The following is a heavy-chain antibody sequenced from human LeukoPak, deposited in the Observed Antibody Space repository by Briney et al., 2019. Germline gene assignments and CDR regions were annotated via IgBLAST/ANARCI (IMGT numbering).Heavy chain of an antibody. Sequence: ASVKVSCKASGYTFTSYAMNWVRQAPGQWLEWMGWINTNTGNPTYAQGFTGRFVFSLDTSVSTAYLQISSLKAEDTAVYYCARDKVTMVRGVIISGWFDPWGQGTLVTVSS. CDR2: INTNTGNP. CDR3: ARDKVTMVRGVIISGWFDP. D-gene: IGHD3-10*01. J-gene: IGHJ5*02. V-gene: IGHV7-4-1*02. CDR1: GYTFTSYA.